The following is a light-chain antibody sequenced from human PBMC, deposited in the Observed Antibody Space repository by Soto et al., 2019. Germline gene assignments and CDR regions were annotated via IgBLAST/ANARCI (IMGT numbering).Light chain of an antibody. CDR2: GES. V-gene: IGKV1-16*01. J-gene: IGKJ1*01. CDR1: QGIGKF. Sequence: DIQMTQSPSSVSASVGDRVSMTCRASQGIGKFVAWFQHKPGKAPKSLIYGESSLQSGVPSRFRGTTPGTDFTLTIDSLQPDDSATYDCQQYHTYPWAFGQGTRVE. CDR3: QQYHTYPWA.